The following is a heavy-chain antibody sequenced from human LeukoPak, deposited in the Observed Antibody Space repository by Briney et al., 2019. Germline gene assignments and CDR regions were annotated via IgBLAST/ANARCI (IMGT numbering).Heavy chain of an antibody. D-gene: IGHD2-15*01. CDR1: GGSISSYE. Sequence: SETLSLTCTVSGGSISSYEWSWIRQPAGKGLEYIGRIYTSGSTNFNPSLKSRVTMSVDTSKNQFSLKLSSVTAADTAVYYCATFRTDEAAFDYWGQGTLVTVSS. CDR2: IYTSGST. V-gene: IGHV4-4*07. CDR3: ATFRTDEAAFDY. J-gene: IGHJ4*02.